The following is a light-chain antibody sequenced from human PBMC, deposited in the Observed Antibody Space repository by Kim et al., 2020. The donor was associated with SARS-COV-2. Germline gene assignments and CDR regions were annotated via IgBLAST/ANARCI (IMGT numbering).Light chain of an antibody. CDR2: AAS. CDR3: QQYGSSPPWT. V-gene: IGKV3-20*01. J-gene: IGKJ1*01. CDR1: QTVSSAY. Sequence: PGERATLSCRASQTVSSAYLAWYQQKPGQAPRLLIYAASSRATGIPDRFSGRGSGTDFTLTISRLEPEDFAVYYCQQYGSSPPWTFGQGTKVEIK.